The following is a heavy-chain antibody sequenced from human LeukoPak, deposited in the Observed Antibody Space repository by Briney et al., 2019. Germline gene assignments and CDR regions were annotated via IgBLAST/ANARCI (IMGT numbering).Heavy chain of an antibody. J-gene: IGHJ6*02. CDR2: IWYDGSNK. Sequence: PGGSLRLSCAASGFTFSSYGMHWVRQAPGKGLEWVAVIWYDGSNKYYADSVKGRFTISRDNSKNTLYLQTNSLRAEDTAVYYCARDRYQLPYYYGMDVWGQGTTVTVSS. CDR1: GFTFSSYG. D-gene: IGHD2-2*01. V-gene: IGHV3-33*01. CDR3: ARDRYQLPYYYGMDV.